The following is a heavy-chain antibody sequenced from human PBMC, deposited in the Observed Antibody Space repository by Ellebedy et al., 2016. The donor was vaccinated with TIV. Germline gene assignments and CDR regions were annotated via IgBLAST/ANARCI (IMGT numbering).Heavy chain of an antibody. CDR1: GGSFSSHA. V-gene: IGHV1-69*13. CDR3: VRGADDYSNYLFY. D-gene: IGHD4-11*01. J-gene: IGHJ4*02. CDR2: FIPIFGTA. Sequence: AASVKVSCKASGGSFSSHAISWVRQAPGQGLEWMGGFIPIFGTADYTQIFEGRLTLNADESTTTAYMELHSLRAEDTAVYYCVRGADDYSNYLFYWGQGTLVTVSS.